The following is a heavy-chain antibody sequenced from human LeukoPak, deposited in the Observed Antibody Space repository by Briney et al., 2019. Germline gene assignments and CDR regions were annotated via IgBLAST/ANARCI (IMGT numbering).Heavy chain of an antibody. D-gene: IGHD1-14*01. Sequence: GESLKISCNGSGYXFTNYWISWVRQMPGKGLEWVGRIDPSDSYTSYSPSFQGHVTISADKFISTAYLQWSSLKASDTAMYYCARRSAHLNHVDYWGQGTLVTVSS. CDR2: IDPSDSYT. CDR3: ARRSAHLNHVDY. J-gene: IGHJ4*02. CDR1: GYXFTNYW. V-gene: IGHV5-10-1*01.